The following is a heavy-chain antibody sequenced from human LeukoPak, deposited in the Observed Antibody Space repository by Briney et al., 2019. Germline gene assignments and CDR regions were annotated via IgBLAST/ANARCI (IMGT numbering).Heavy chain of an antibody. D-gene: IGHD3-10*01. CDR1: GASISSSSYY. J-gene: IGHJ4*02. CDR2: IYYSGST. Sequence: KSSETLSLTCTVSGASISSSSYYWAWIRQPPGKGLEWIGSIYYSGSTYYNPSLKSRATISVDTSKNQFSLKLTSVTAADTAVYYCARLIYGSGSYPLYDYWGQGTLVTVSS. V-gene: IGHV4-39*01. CDR3: ARLIYGSGSYPLYDY.